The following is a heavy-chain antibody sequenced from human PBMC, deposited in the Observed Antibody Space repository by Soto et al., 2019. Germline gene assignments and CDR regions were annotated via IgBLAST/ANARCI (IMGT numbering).Heavy chain of an antibody. CDR2: ISSSSNSI. Sequence: GSLRLSCAASGFTFSRYSMNWARQAQGKGLEWVSDISSSSNSIYYADSVKGRFTISRDNAKNSLYLQMNSLRAEDTAVYYCVKDPSGDYFTEYFQQWGQGTLVTVSS. CDR1: GFTFSRYS. CDR3: VKDPSGDYFTEYFQQ. V-gene: IGHV3-48*01. J-gene: IGHJ1*01. D-gene: IGHD4-17*01.